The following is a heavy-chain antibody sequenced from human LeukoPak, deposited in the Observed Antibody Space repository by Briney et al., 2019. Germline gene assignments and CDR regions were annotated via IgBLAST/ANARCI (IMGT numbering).Heavy chain of an antibody. CDR1: RFTFSSYA. J-gene: IGHJ4*02. CDR3: ARETNTYYDFWGGYSIDY. V-gene: IGHV3-30-3*01. CDR2: ISYDGSNK. Sequence: GGSLGLSCAASRFTFSSYAMHWVRQAPGKGLEWVAVISYDGSNKYYADSVKGRFTISRDNSKNTLYLQMNSLRAEDTAVYYCARETNTYYDFWGGYSIDYWGQGTLVTVSS. D-gene: IGHD3-3*01.